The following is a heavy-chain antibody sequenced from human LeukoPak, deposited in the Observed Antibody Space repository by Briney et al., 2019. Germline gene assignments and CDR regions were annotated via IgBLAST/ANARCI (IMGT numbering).Heavy chain of an antibody. CDR3: ARVGSYSSSWYYYNWFDP. D-gene: IGHD6-13*01. J-gene: IGHJ5*02. V-gene: IGHV1-18*01. CDR1: GYGLSSYG. CDR2: INTYNGAT. Sequence: ASVKVSCKASGYGLSSYGISWVRQAPGQGLEWMGWINTYNGATNYAPKLQGRVTMTRNTSISAAYMELSSLRSEDTAVYYCARVGSYSSSWYYYNWFDPWGQGTLVTVSS.